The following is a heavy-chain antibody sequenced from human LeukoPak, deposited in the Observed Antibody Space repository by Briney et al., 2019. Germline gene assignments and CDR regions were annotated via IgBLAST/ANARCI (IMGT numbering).Heavy chain of an antibody. CDR2: ISYDGSNK. Sequence: PGRSLRLSCAASGFTFSSYGMHWVRQAPGKGLEWVAVISYDGSNKYYADSVKGRFTISRDNSKNTLYLQMSSLRAEDTAVYYCAKERPKLVVVAATVDYWGQGTLVTVSS. CDR1: GFTFSSYG. D-gene: IGHD2-15*01. J-gene: IGHJ4*02. CDR3: AKERPKLVVVAATVDY. V-gene: IGHV3-30*18.